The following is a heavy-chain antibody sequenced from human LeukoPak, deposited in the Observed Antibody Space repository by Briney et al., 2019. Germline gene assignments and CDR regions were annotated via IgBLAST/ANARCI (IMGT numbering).Heavy chain of an antibody. D-gene: IGHD1-14*01. Sequence: PGGSLRLSCAASGFTFDDYAMHWVRQAPGKGLEWVSGISWNSGSIGYADSVKGRFTISRDNAKNSLYLQMNSLRAEDTALYYCAKDRRNDFDYWGQGTLVTVSP. CDR1: GFTFDDYA. CDR3: AKDRRNDFDY. V-gene: IGHV3-9*01. J-gene: IGHJ4*02. CDR2: ISWNSGSI.